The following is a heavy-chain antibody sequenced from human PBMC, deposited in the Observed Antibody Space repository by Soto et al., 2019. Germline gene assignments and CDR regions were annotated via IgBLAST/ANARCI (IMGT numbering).Heavy chain of an antibody. V-gene: IGHV1-2*02. CDR3: ARGRPSGVDY. CDR2: INSYSGGT. CDR1: GYTFTGYY. Sequence: ASVKVSCKASGYTFTGYYVHWVRQAPGQGLEWMGWINSYSGGTNYAQKFQGRVTMTRDTSISTAYMDLTRLTSDDPAVYYCARGRPSGVDYWGQGTLVTVTS. D-gene: IGHD3-10*01. J-gene: IGHJ4*02.